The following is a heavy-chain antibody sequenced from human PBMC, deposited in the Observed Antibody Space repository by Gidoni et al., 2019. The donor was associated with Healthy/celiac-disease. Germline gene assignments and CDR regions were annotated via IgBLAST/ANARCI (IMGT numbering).Heavy chain of an antibody. D-gene: IGHD3-3*01. J-gene: IGHJ4*02. CDR2: ISYDGSNK. V-gene: IGHV3-30*18. CDR1: GFTFSSYG. Sequence: HVHLVDSGGVVVHPGRSLRLSCAASGFTFSSYGMHWVRQAPGKGLEWVAVISYDGSNKYYADSVKGRFTISRDNSKNTLYLQMNRLRAEDTAVYYCAKTAGITIFGAAGGAWDYWGQGTLVTVSS. CDR3: AKTAGITIFGAAGGAWDY.